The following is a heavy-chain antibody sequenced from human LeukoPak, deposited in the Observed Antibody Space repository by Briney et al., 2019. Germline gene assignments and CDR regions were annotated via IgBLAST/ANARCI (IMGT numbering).Heavy chain of an antibody. CDR3: TKDAQRGFDYSNSLEK. CDR2: IWNDGSNQ. CDR1: KFTFSHYG. D-gene: IGHD4-11*01. J-gene: IGHJ4*02. V-gene: IGHV3-33*06. Sequence: HPGGSLRLSCAASKFTFSHYGMHWVRQAPGKGLEWVAVIWNDGSNQYYADSVKGRLTVPRDNSQNTLYLQMNSLRPEDTAVYYCTKDAQRGFDYSNSLEKWGRGTLVTVSS.